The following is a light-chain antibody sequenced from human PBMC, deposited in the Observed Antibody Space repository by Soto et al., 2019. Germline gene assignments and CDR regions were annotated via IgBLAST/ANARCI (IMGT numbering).Light chain of an antibody. CDR3: QQSNSFPIT. J-gene: IGKJ4*01. V-gene: IGKV1-12*01. CDR1: QGISSY. CDR2: AAS. Sequence: DIRMTQSPASLSASPGDRFTITCRASQGISSYLAWYQQKPGKAPKLLIYAASSLQSGVPSRFSGSGSGTEFTLTISCLQPEDFATYYCQQSNSFPITFGGGTKVDIK.